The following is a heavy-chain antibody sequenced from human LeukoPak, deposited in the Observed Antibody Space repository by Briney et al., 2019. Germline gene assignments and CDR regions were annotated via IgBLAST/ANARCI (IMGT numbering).Heavy chain of an antibody. V-gene: IGHV5-51*01. J-gene: IGHJ5*02. Sequence: GESLKISCKSSGYSFSNYWIAWVRQLPGKGLEWMGIIYPGDSDTRYSPSFQGQVTISADKSISTAYLQWSSLKASDTAMYYCARTVRGVYNWFDPWGQGTLVTVSS. CDR3: ARTVRGVYNWFDP. CDR1: GYSFSNYW. D-gene: IGHD3-10*01. CDR2: IYPGDSDT.